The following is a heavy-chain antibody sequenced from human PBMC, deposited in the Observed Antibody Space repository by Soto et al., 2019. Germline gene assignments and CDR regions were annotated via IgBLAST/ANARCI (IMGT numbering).Heavy chain of an antibody. CDR1: GFTFSNYA. Sequence: TASGFTFSNYAVTWVRQAPGKGLEWVSTISGSGGSTYYADSVKGRFTISRDNSKNTLYLQMHSLRAEDTAVYYCAKDQGSSWYEIDYWGQGTLVTVSS. D-gene: IGHD6-13*01. CDR2: ISGSGGST. CDR3: AKDQGSSWYEIDY. J-gene: IGHJ4*02. V-gene: IGHV3-23*01.